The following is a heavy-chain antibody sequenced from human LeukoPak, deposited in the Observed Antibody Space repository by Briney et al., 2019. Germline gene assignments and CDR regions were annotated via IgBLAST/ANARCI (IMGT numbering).Heavy chain of an antibody. CDR1: GGSITSSNW. CDR3: ARGPTRFARDSSGQLDY. J-gene: IGHJ4*02. Sequence: PSETLSLTCAVSGGSITSSNWWSWVRQPPGKGLEWIGEIYYTGNTNYNPSLKSRVTISVDKSNNQFSLNLSSVTAADTAVYYCARGPTRFARDSSGQLDYWGQGTLVTVSS. CDR2: IYYTGNT. V-gene: IGHV4-4*02. D-gene: IGHD3-22*01.